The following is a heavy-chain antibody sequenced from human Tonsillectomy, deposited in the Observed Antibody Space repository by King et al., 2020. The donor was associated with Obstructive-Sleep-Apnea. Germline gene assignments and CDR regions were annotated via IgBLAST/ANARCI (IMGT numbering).Heavy chain of an antibody. CDR1: GFTFSSYA. J-gene: IGHJ3*02. Sequence: VQLVESGGGLVQPGGALRLSCAASGFTFSSYAMSWVRQAPGEGLEWVSAISGSGGSTYYADSVKGRVTISRDNSKNTLYLQMNSLRAEDTAVYYCVLIFRIAFDIWGQGTMVTVSS. CDR2: ISGSGGST. D-gene: IGHD2-21*01. V-gene: IGHV3-23*04. CDR3: VLIFRIAFDI.